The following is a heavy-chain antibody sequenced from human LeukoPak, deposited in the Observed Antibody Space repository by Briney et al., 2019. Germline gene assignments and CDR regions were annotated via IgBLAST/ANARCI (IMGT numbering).Heavy chain of an antibody. V-gene: IGHV3-30*04. J-gene: IGHJ4*02. CDR3: ASRTAVAGNLFGYFDY. CDR1: GLTFSSYA. Sequence: GGSLRLSCIASGLTFSSYAMHWVRQAPGKGLEWVAVVSYDATNEYYADSVKGRFTISRDNSKNTLYLQMNSLRAEDTAVYYCASRTAVAGNLFGYFDYWGQGTLVTVSS. CDR2: VSYDATNE. D-gene: IGHD6-19*01.